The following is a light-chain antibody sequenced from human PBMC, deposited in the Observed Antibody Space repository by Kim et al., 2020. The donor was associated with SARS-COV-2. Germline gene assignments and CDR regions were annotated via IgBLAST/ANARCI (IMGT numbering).Light chain of an antibody. CDR3: LQYGDSPYS. CDR2: GAS. J-gene: IGKJ2*03. V-gene: IGKV3-20*01. Sequence: LSPGGSATLSCRASQTVSKSDVAWHEQKPGQAPRLLIYGASTRAAGIPDRFTGSESGTDFTLTITSLAPEDFAVYFCLQYGDSPYSFGQGTKLEI. CDR1: QTVSKSD.